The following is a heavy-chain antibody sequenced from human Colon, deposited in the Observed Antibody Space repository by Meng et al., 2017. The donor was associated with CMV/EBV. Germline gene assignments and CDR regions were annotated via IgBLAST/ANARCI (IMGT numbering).Heavy chain of an antibody. CDR3: VRREYFGTESGN. V-gene: IGHV5-51*01. J-gene: IGHJ4*02. CDR1: GNRFSNYW. CDR2: IYPGDSDA. D-gene: IGHD2/OR15-2a*01. Sequence: GGSLRLSCQVSGNRFSNYWIGWVRQMPGKGLDWMAIIYPGDSDAVHNPSFQGRVTISADKSISTAYLQWSYLRASDTAMYYCVRREYFGTESGNWGQGTMVTVSS.